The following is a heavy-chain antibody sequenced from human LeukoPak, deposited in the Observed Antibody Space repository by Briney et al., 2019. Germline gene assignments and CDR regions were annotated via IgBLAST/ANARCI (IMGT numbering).Heavy chain of an antibody. V-gene: IGHV4-39*01. CDR2: IYYSGGT. D-gene: IGHD3-16*02. CDR3: ARRTFGGVIAY. Sequence: SETLSLTCTVSGGSVSSSGFYWAWIRQPPGKGLEWIGTIYYSGGTYYNSSLKSRLTISIDTSNNQFSLNLNSVTAADTAVYYCARRTFGGVIAYWGQGTLVTVSS. CDR1: GGSVSSSGFY. J-gene: IGHJ4*02.